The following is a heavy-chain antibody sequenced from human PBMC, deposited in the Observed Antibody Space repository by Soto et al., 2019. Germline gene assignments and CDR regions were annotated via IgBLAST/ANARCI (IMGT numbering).Heavy chain of an antibody. D-gene: IGHD3-3*01. CDR1: GYTFTSYG. V-gene: IGHV1-2*04. CDR3: ARSTIFGVVITLFDY. Sequence: ASVKVSCKASGYTFTSYGISWVRQAPGQGLEWMGWINPNSGGANYAQKFQGWVTMTRDTSISTAYMELSRLRSDDTAVYYCARSTIFGVVITLFDYWGQGTLVTVSS. CDR2: INPNSGGA. J-gene: IGHJ4*02.